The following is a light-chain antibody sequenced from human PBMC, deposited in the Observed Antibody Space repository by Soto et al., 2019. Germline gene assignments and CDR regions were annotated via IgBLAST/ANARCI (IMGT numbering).Light chain of an antibody. CDR1: QTVNSD. CDR3: QQYNDWPRT. Sequence: DIVLTQSPVTLSASPGESATLSCRASQTVNSDLAWYQQKPGQAPRLLIYGAYIRAGGIPARFSGSGSGADFTLTIRSLQSEDFAFYFCQQYNDWPRTFGQGTNVDIK. V-gene: IGKV3-15*01. J-gene: IGKJ1*01. CDR2: GAY.